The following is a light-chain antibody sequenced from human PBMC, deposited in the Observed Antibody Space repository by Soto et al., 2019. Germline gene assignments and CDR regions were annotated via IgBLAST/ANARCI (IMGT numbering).Light chain of an antibody. CDR3: QQYGSSPET. CDR2: GAS. V-gene: IGKV3-20*01. Sequence: EIVLTQAPGTRSLSPGERATLSCRASQSVSSNYLAWYQQKAGQAPRLLIYGASSRATGIPDRFSGSGSGTDFTLTIRRLAPEDFAVYYCQQYGSSPETFGQGTKVDTK. J-gene: IGKJ1*01. CDR1: QSVSSNY.